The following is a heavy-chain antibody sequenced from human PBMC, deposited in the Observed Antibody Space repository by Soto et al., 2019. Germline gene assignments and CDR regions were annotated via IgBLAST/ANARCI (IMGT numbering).Heavy chain of an antibody. CDR1: GGTFSSYA. CDR3: ARVESLQWLSKYGMDV. J-gene: IGHJ6*02. D-gene: IGHD3-3*01. V-gene: IGHV1-69*01. Sequence: QVQLVQSGAEVKKPGSSVKVSCKASGGTFSSYAISWVRQAPGQGLEWMGGIIPIFGTANYAQKFQGRVTITADESTSTAYMELSSLRSEDKAVYSCARVESLQWLSKYGMDVWGQGTTVTVSS. CDR2: IIPIFGTA.